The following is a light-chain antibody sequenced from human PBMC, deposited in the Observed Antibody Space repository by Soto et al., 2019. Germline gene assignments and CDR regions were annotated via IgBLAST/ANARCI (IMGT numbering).Light chain of an antibody. CDR1: QSVLYSSNNKNY. CDR3: QQYYSTPPT. Sequence: DIVMTQSPDSLAVSLGERATINCKSSQSVLYSSNNKNYLAWYQQKPGQPPKLLIYWASTRESGVPDRFSGSGSGTDSTLTISSLQAEEVAIYYCQQYYSTPPTFGPGTKVDIK. J-gene: IGKJ3*01. CDR2: WAS. V-gene: IGKV4-1*01.